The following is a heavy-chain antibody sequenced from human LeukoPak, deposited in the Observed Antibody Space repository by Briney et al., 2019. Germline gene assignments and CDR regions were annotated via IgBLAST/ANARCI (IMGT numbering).Heavy chain of an antibody. D-gene: IGHD4-17*01. V-gene: IGHV1-2*02. CDR2: INPNSGGT. CDR3: ARSGATVTSGNWFDP. CDR1: GYTFTGYY. Sequence: ASVKVSCKASGYTFTGYYMHWVRQAPGQGLEWMGWINPNSGGTKYAQKLQGRVTMTTDTSTSTAYMELRSLRSDDTAVYYCARSGATVTSGNWFDPWGQGTLVTVSS. J-gene: IGHJ5*02.